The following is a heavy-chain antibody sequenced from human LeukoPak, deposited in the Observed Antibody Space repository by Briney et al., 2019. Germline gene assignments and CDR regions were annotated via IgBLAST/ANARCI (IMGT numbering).Heavy chain of an antibody. D-gene: IGHD2/OR15-2a*01. V-gene: IGHV3-30*03. J-gene: IGHJ1*01. CDR2: ISYDGSNK. CDR3: ARASSYDPPEYFQH. CDR1: GFTFSSYG. Sequence: GGSLRLSCAASGFTFSSYGMHWVRQAPGKGLEWVAVISYDGSNKYYADSVKGRFTISRDNSKNTLYLQMNSLRAEDTAVYYCARASSYDPPEYFQHWGQGTLVTVSS.